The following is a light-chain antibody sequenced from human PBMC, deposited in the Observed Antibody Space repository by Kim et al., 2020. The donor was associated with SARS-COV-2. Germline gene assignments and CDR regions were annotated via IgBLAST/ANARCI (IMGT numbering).Light chain of an antibody. CDR1: SSDVGGYDY. Sequence: QSITLSCTGTSSDVGGYDYVSWYQQQPGKAPRLIIYDVNKRPSGVSTHFSGSKSGNTASLKISGLRAEDEGDYFCISYTSSNINYVFGTGTKVTVL. V-gene: IGLV2-14*03. CDR3: ISYTSSNINYV. J-gene: IGLJ1*01. CDR2: DVN.